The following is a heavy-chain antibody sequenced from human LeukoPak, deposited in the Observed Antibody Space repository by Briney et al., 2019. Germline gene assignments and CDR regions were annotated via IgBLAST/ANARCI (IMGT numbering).Heavy chain of an antibody. CDR2: INDGGTTI. CDR1: GFTFGRYE. CDR3: ARVSRAVAGTGSFDY. V-gene: IGHV3-48*03. Sequence: GGSLRLSCAAPGFTFGRYEMNWVRQAPGKGLEWLSYINDGGTTIYYADSVEGRFTISRDNAKNSLYLQMNSLRAEDTAVYYCARVSRAVAGTGSFDYWGQGPMVTVTS. D-gene: IGHD6-19*01. J-gene: IGHJ4*02.